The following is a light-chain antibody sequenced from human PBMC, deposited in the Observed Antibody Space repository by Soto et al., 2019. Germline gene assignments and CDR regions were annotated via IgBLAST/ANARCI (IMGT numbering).Light chain of an antibody. V-gene: IGKV4-1*01. CDR3: QQYYSTPWT. CDR1: QSILYSSNNKNY. Sequence: DIVMTQSPDSLAVSLGERATINCKSSQSILYSSNNKNYLAWYQQKPGQPPKLLIYWASTRESGVPDRFSGSGXGXXXXXTISSLQAEDVAVYYCQQYYSTPWTFGQGTKVEIK. CDR2: WAS. J-gene: IGKJ1*01.